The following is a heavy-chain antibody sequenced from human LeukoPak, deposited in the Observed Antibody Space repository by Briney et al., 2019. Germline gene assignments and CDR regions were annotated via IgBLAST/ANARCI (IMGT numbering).Heavy chain of an antibody. J-gene: IGHJ4*02. CDR1: RFSFSNYD. CDR2: ISSDGSRK. Sequence: GGSLRLSCRASRFSFSNYDMHWVRQAPGKGLEWVAVISSDGSRKHYGDSVKGRFTISRDNSKNTLYLQMNSLRAEDTAVYYCAKDRSSSSYFDYRGQGTLVTVSS. V-gene: IGHV3-30*18. CDR3: AKDRSSSSYFDY. D-gene: IGHD6-6*01.